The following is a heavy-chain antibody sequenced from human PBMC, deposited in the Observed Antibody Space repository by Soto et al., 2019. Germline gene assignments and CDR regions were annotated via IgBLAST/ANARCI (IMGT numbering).Heavy chain of an antibody. J-gene: IGHJ4*02. Sequence: QVQLVESGGGVVQPGRSLRLSCAASGFTFSSYGMHWVRQAPGKGLEWVAVMWYDGSNKYYADSVKGRFTISRDNSKNTLYLQMNSLRAEDTAVYYCARDFDYWGQGTLVTVSS. V-gene: IGHV3-33*01. CDR1: GFTFSSYG. CDR2: MWYDGSNK. CDR3: ARDFDY.